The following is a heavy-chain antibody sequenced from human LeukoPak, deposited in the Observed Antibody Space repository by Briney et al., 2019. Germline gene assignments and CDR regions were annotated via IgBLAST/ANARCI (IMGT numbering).Heavy chain of an antibody. Sequence: GGSLRLSCAASGFTFSHYPMHWVRQAPGKGLEWLAVISYDSNYRYYADSVKGRFTISRGSSNNTPYLQIDSLRPEDTAMYFCARDRRYYFDYWGQGTLVTVSS. CDR3: ARDRRYYFDY. CDR1: GFTFSHYP. J-gene: IGHJ4*02. CDR2: ISYDSNYR. V-gene: IGHV3-30*01.